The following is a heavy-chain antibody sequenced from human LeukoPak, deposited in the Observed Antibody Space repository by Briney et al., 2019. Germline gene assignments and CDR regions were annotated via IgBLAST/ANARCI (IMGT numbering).Heavy chain of an antibody. CDR2: VSASGDVT. D-gene: IGHD6-25*01. CDR1: GFTFSYYG. J-gene: IGHJ4*02. Sequence: GGSLRLSCAASGFTFSYYGMTWVRQAAGKGLEWVSVVSASGDVTFYADSVKGRFTISRDNSKNTVHLQMDSLRAEDTAIYYCAKGQRTSSTWELDYWGQGTLVTVSS. V-gene: IGHV3-23*01. CDR3: AKGQRTSSTWELDY.